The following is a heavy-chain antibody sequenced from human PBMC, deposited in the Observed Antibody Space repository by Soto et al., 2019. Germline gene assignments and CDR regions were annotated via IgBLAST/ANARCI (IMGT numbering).Heavy chain of an antibody. V-gene: IGHV5-51*01. CDR2: IYPGDSDT. CDR1: GYSFTSYW. Sequence: PGESLKISCKGSGYSFTSYWIGWVRQMPGKSLEWVGIIYPGDSDTRYSPSFQGQVTISADKSIITAYLQWSSLKASDTAMYYCARIKRSYNAFDIWGQGTMVTVSS. CDR3: ARIKRSYNAFDI. J-gene: IGHJ3*02. D-gene: IGHD1-26*01.